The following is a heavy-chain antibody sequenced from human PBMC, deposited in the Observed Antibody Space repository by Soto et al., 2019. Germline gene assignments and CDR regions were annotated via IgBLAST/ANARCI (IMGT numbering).Heavy chain of an antibody. CDR3: ARDPLGTVLLWFGELGMDV. CDR2: IWYDGSNK. CDR1: GFTFSSYG. V-gene: IGHV3-33*01. D-gene: IGHD3-10*01. J-gene: IGHJ6*02. Sequence: QVQLVESGGGVVQPGRSLRLSCAASGFTFSSYGMHWVRQAPGKGLEWVAVIWYDGSNKYYADSVKGRFTISRDNSKNTLYLQMNSLRAEDTAVYYCARDPLGTVLLWFGELGMDVWGQGTTVTVSS.